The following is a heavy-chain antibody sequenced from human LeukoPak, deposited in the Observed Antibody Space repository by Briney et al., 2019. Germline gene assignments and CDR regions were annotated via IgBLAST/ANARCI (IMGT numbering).Heavy chain of an antibody. D-gene: IGHD5-12*01. Sequence: SETLSLTCTVSGGSISAYYGSWIRQSPGEGLEWIGYSYYSGSTNYNPSLKSRITLSVDTSKNQFSLKLRSVTAADTAVYFCARGGGYEMPRVFDYGGQGTLVTVSS. V-gene: IGHV4-59*01. CDR2: SYYSGST. CDR3: ARGGGYEMPRVFDY. CDR1: GGSISAYY. J-gene: IGHJ4*02.